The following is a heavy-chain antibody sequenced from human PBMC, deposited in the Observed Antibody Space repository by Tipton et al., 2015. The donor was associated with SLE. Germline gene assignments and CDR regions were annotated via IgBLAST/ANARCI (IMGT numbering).Heavy chain of an antibody. CDR3: ARDGVWFGELPDWYFNL. J-gene: IGHJ2*01. D-gene: IGHD3-10*01. V-gene: IGHV3-23*01. Sequence: SLRLSCAASGFTFSSYAMTWVRQVPGKGLEWVSSISGSGESTYYADSVKGRFTISRDNAKNSLYLQMNSLRAEDTAVHYCARDGVWFGELPDWYFNLWGRGTLVTVSS. CDR1: GFTFSSYA. CDR2: ISGSGEST.